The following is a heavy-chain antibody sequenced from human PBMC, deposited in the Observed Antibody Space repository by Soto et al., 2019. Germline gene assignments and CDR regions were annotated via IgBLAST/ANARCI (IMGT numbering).Heavy chain of an antibody. CDR3: AADYYDDY. V-gene: IGHV1-2*02. Sequence: ASVKVSCKTSGYSFTGYSVHWVRQAPGHGPEWMGWINPKSGGTKYAQKFQGRVTMTRDTSISTAYMELSRLRSDDTAVYYCAADYYDDYWGQGTLVTVSS. D-gene: IGHD3-22*01. CDR1: GYSFTGYS. J-gene: IGHJ4*02. CDR2: INPKSGGT.